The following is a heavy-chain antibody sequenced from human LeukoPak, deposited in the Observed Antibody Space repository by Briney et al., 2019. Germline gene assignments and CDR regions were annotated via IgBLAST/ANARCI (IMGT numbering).Heavy chain of an antibody. Sequence: GGSLRLSCVACGFTFSGHWMHWVRQVPGKGLVAVSRIIPDGSATGYADSVKGRFTISRDNAKNTLYLEMNSLTPEDTALYYCTRSGYSNGYDYWGQGTLVTVSS. D-gene: IGHD6-19*01. CDR2: IIPDGSAT. CDR1: GFTFSGHW. V-gene: IGHV3-74*01. J-gene: IGHJ4*02. CDR3: TRSGYSNGYDY.